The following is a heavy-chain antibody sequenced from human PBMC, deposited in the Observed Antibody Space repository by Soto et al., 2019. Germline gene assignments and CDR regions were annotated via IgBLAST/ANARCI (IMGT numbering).Heavy chain of an antibody. V-gene: IGHV4-34*01. Sequence: QVQLQQWGAGLLKPSETLSLTCAVYGGSFSGYYWSWIRQPPGKGLEWIGEINHSGSTNYNPSLKSRVTISVDTSKNQFSLKLSSVAATDTAVYYCARPGRTWVKYYFDYWGQGTLVTVSS. D-gene: IGHD3-10*01. J-gene: IGHJ4*02. CDR1: GGSFSGYY. CDR2: INHSGST. CDR3: ARPGRTWVKYYFDY.